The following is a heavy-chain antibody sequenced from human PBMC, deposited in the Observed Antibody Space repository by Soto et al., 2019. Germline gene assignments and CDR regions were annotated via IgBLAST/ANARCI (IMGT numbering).Heavy chain of an antibody. CDR3: ARGGDIGDY. CDR2: TNSDVSRT. V-gene: IGHV3-74*01. J-gene: IGHJ4*02. CDR1: RFTFSSYW. Sequence: PGGSLRLSCAAARFTFSSYWMDWVREAPGKGLVCVSRTNSDVSRTSDADSVTGRFTISRENAKNTLYQQMNSLRAEDTAVYYCARGGDIGDYWGEGTRVTVCS. D-gene: IGHD5-12*01.